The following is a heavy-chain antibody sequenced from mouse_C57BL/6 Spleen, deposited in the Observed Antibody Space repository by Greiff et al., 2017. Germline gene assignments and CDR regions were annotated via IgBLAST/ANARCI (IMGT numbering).Heavy chain of an antibody. Sequence: EVQLVESGGGLVKPGGSLKLSCAASGFTFSDYGMHWVRQAPEKGLEWVAYISSGSRTTYYADTVKGRFTISRDTASNTLFLQMTSLKSEDTAMYYCAIYHYYAMDYWGQGTSVTVSS. CDR2: ISSGSRTT. V-gene: IGHV5-17*01. J-gene: IGHJ4*01. CDR1: GFTFSDYG. D-gene: IGHD1-3*01. CDR3: AIYHYYAMDY.